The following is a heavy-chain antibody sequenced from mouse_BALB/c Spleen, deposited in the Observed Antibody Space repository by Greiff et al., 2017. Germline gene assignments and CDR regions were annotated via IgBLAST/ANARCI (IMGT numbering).Heavy chain of an antibody. CDR1: GFTFSSYA. CDR3: ARGGLRLRSFDY. J-gene: IGHJ2*01. CDR2: ISSGGSYT. Sequence: DVHLVESGGGLVKPGGSLKLSCAASGFTFSSYAMSWVRQSPEKRLEWVAEISSGGSYTYYPDTVTGRFTISRDNAKNTLYLEMSSLRSEDTAMYYCARGGLRLRSFDYWGQGTTLTVSS. D-gene: IGHD1-2*01. V-gene: IGHV5-9-4*01.